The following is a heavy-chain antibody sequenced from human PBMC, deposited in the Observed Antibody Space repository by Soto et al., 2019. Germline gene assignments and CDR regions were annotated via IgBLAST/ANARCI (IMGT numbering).Heavy chain of an antibody. CDR1: GGSISSYY. CDR2: IYYSGST. J-gene: IGHJ6*03. CDR3: AGYYDFWSGYYDYYYMDV. Sequence: PSETLSLTCTVSGGSISSYYWSWIRQPPGKGLEWIGYIYYSGSTNYNPSLKSRVTISVDTSKNQFSLKLSSVTAADTAVYYCAGYYDFWSGYYDYYYMDVWGKGTTVTVSS. D-gene: IGHD3-3*01. V-gene: IGHV4-59*08.